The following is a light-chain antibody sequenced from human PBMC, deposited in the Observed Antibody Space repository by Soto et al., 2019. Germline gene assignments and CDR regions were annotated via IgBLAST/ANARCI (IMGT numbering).Light chain of an antibody. CDR3: AAWDDNLSGLYV. J-gene: IGLJ1*01. Sequence: SALTQSPSTSGTPGQRVTISCSGRASTIGRNYVYWYQQLPATAPKLLIYRNSQRPSGVPDRFSGSKSGTSASLAISGLRSEDEADYYCAAWDDNLSGLYVFGAGTKVTVL. CDR2: RNS. V-gene: IGLV1-47*01. CDR1: ASTIGRNY.